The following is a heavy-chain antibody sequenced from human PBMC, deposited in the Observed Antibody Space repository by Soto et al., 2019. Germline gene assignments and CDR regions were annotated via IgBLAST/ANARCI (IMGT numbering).Heavy chain of an antibody. CDR3: ARDQSYGGAFDY. CDR1: GYTFTSYG. CDR2: ISAYNGNT. V-gene: IGHV1-18*01. J-gene: IGHJ4*02. Sequence: QVQLVQSGAEVKKPGASVKVSCKSSGYTFTSYGTSWVRQAPGQGLEWMGWISAYNGNTKYAQKLQGRVTMTTDTSTSTVYMELRSLRSDDTAVYYCARDQSYGGAFDYWGQGTLVTVYS. D-gene: IGHD2-21*01.